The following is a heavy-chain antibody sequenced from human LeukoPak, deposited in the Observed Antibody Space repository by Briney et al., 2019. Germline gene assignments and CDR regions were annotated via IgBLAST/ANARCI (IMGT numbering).Heavy chain of an antibody. J-gene: IGHJ4*02. D-gene: IGHD3/OR15-3a*01. CDR2: IYFSGLT. CDR3: ARRAYGTGFDY. V-gene: IGHV4-39*01. Sequence: IGTIYFSGLTFYHPSLEGRVSISADRSKNQFSLKLASVTAADTAVYYCARRAYGTGFDYWGQGTVVTVSS.